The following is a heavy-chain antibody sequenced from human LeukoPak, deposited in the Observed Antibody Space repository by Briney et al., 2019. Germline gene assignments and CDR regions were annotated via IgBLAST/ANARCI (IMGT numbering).Heavy chain of an antibody. V-gene: IGHV4-38-2*02. Sequence: PSETLSLTCTVSGYSISSGYYWGWIRQPPGKGLEWIGVYHVGTTDYNPSLKSRVTISVDGSKNQMSLTLSSVAAEDTAVYYCARISQGRIAAAFSPPFWGQGTLVTVSS. D-gene: IGHD6-13*01. CDR1: GYSISSGYY. CDR3: ARISQGRIAAAFSPPF. J-gene: IGHJ4*02. CDR2: VYHVGTT.